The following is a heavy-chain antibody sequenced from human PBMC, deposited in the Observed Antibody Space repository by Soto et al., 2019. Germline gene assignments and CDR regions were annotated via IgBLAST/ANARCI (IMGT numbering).Heavy chain of an antibody. J-gene: IGHJ4*02. CDR1: GFTFSSYA. CDR2: ISGSGGST. Sequence: EVQLLESGGGLVQPGGSLRLSCAASGFTFSSYAMSWVRQAPGKGLEWVSAISGSGGSTYYADSVKGRFTISRDYSKNTMYVQMNSLGAEDTAVYYCAKDLLRYCIGGSCYGDRSRYFDYWGQGTLVTVFS. V-gene: IGHV3-23*01. CDR3: AKDLLRYCIGGSCYGDRSRYFDY. D-gene: IGHD2-15*01.